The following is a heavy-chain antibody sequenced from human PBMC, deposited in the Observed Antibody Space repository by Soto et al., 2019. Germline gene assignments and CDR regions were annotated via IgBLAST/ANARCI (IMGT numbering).Heavy chain of an antibody. V-gene: IGHV4-31*03. CDR2: IYYSGST. CDR1: GGSISSGDYY. D-gene: IGHD3-3*01. Sequence: QVQLQESGPGLVKPSQTLSLTCTVSGGSISSGDYYWSWIRQHPGKGLEWIGYIYYSGSTYYNPCLNTRVITSVDTAKNQFSLKLSSVTAADTAVYYCARWWSGSRQGFDPWGQGALVTVSS. J-gene: IGHJ5*02. CDR3: ARWWSGSRQGFDP.